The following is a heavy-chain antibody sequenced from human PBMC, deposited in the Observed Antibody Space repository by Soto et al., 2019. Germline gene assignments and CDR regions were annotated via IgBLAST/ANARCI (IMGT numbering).Heavy chain of an antibody. CDR3: AQRRVGDSPYFGY. J-gene: IGHJ4*02. CDR1: GFSLSTSGVG. CDR2: IYWDDDK. Sequence: QITLKESGPTLVKPTQTLTLTCTFSGFSLSTSGVGVGWIRQPPGKALEWLALIYWDDDKRYSPSLKNRLTXTXAXXENPVVLTRTNMDPVATATGYCAQRRVGDSPYFGYWGQGNLVTVSS. D-gene: IGHD2-21*02. V-gene: IGHV2-5*02.